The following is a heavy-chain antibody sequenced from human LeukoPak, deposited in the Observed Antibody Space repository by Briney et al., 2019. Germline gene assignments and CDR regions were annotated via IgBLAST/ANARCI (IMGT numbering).Heavy chain of an antibody. CDR2: IYYSGST. CDR3: ARVGGLQLLYGMDV. J-gene: IGHJ6*02. CDR1: GGSISSYY. D-gene: IGHD4-11*01. V-gene: IGHV4-59*01. Sequence: SETLSLTCTVSGGSISSYYWSWIRQPPGKGLEWIRYIYYSGSTNYNPSLKSRVTISVDTSKNQFSLKLSSVTAADTAVYYCARVGGLQLLYGMDVWGQGTTVTVSS.